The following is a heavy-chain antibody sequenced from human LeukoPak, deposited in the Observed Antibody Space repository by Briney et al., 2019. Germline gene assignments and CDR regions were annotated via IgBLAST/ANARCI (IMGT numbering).Heavy chain of an antibody. D-gene: IGHD3-9*01. CDR2: INHSRST. CDR3: ARARYFDILTGYYNAEYFQH. Sequence: SETLSLTCAVYGGSFSGYYWSWIRQPPGKGLEWIGEINHSRSTNYNPSLNSRVTLSVDTSKNQFSLKLSSVTAADTAVYYCARARYFDILTGYYNAEYFQHWGQGTLVTVSS. V-gene: IGHV4-34*01. CDR1: GGSFSGYY. J-gene: IGHJ1*01.